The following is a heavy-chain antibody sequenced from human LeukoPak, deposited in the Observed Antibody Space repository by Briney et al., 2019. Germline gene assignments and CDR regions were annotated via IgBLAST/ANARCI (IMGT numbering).Heavy chain of an antibody. CDR2: IYYSGST. CDR1: GGSISSYY. J-gene: IGHJ4*02. CDR3: ARSYGDYGGEILDY. Sequence: SETLSLTCTVSGGSISSYYWSWIRQPPGKGLEWIGYIYYSGSTNYNPSLKSRVTISVDTSKNQFSLKLSSVTAADTAVYYCARSYGDYGGEILDYWGQGTLVTVSS. D-gene: IGHD4-17*01. V-gene: IGHV4-59*08.